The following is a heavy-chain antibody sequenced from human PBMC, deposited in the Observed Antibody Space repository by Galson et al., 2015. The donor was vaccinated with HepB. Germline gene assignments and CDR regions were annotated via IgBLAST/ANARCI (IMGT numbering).Heavy chain of an antibody. J-gene: IGHJ6*02. Sequence: SVKVSCKASGYTFTSYAMHWVRQAPGQRLEWMGWINAGNGNTKYSQKFQGRVTITRDTSASTAYMELSSLRSEDTAVYYCARVLTDSDIVVVVAATPGYYGMDVWGQGTTVTVSS. D-gene: IGHD2-15*01. CDR2: INAGNGNT. CDR3: ARVLTDSDIVVVVAATPGYYGMDV. CDR1: GYTFTSYA. V-gene: IGHV1-3*01.